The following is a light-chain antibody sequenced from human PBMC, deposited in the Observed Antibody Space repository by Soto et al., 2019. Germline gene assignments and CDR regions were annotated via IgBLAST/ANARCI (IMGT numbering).Light chain of an antibody. Sequence: EIVLPQSPATLSLSPGDSSTLSGRASQSVSSYLAWYQQKPGQAPRLLIYDASNRATGIPARFSGSGSGTDFTLTISSLEPEDFAVYYCQQRSNWPITVGQGTRLEIK. CDR2: DAS. CDR1: QSVSSY. V-gene: IGKV3-11*01. CDR3: QQRSNWPIT. J-gene: IGKJ5*01.